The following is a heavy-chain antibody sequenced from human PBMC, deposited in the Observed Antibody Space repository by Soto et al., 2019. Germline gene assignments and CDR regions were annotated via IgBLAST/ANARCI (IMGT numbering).Heavy chain of an antibody. CDR2: IIPIFGTA. CDR3: AGGVIREFESWYFDL. V-gene: IGHV1-69*12. D-gene: IGHD3-10*01. Sequence: QVQLVQSGAEVKKPGSSVKVSCKASGGTFSSYDISWLRQATGQGLEWMGGIIPIFGTATYAQKLQGIVTITADESPSTAHMELSSVISEDTAVYYCAGGVIREFESWYFDLWGRGTLVSVSS. CDR1: GGTFSSYD. J-gene: IGHJ2*01.